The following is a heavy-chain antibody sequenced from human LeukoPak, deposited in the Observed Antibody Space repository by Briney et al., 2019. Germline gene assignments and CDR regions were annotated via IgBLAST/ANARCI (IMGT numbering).Heavy chain of an antibody. Sequence: SETLSLTCTVSGGSISSYYWSWLRQPPGKGLEWLGYIYYSGSTNYNPSLKSRVTISVDTSKNQFSLKLSSVTAADTAVYYCARLEWLLSPGWFDPWGQGTLVTVSS. D-gene: IGHD3-3*01. V-gene: IGHV4-59*01. J-gene: IGHJ5*02. CDR2: IYYSGST. CDR1: GGSISSYY. CDR3: ARLEWLLSPGWFDP.